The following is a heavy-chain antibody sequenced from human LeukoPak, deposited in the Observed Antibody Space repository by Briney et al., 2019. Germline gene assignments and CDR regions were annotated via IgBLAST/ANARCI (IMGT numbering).Heavy chain of an antibody. D-gene: IGHD3-10*01. CDR1: GFTFSSYE. Sequence: GGSLRLSCAASGFTFSSYEMNWVRQAPGKGLEWVSYISSSGSTIYYADSVKGRFTISRDNSKNTLYLQMNSLRAEDTAVYYCAKGKTGFGAAYYYYYMDVWGKGTTVTVSS. V-gene: IGHV3-48*03. J-gene: IGHJ6*03. CDR2: ISSSGSTI. CDR3: AKGKTGFGAAYYYYYMDV.